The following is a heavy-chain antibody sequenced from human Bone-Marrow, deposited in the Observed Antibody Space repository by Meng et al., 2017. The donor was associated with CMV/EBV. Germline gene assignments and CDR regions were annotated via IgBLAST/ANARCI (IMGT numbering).Heavy chain of an antibody. D-gene: IGHD2-2*01. CDR2: IYYSGST. CDR1: GGSISSSSYY. V-gene: IGHV4-39*01. J-gene: IGHJ4*02. Sequence: SETLSLTCTVSGGSISSSSYYWGWIRQPPGKGLEWIGSIYYSGSTYYNPSLKSRVTISVDTSKNQFSLKLSSVTAADTAVYYCARHADVVVPATLFDYWGQGTLVTVPS. CDR3: ARHADVVVPATLFDY.